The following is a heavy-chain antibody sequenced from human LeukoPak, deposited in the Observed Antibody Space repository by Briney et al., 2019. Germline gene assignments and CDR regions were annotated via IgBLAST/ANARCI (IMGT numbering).Heavy chain of an antibody. CDR3: ARDVGRYTYGYRPTEVYWYFDL. D-gene: IGHD5-18*01. V-gene: IGHV4-34*01. Sequence: SETLSLTCAVYGGSFSGYSWSWIRQPPGKGLEWIGEINHSGSPNYNPSLKSRVTISIDTSKNQFSLKLSCVIAADTAVYYCARDVGRYTYGYRPTEVYWYFDLWGRGTLVTVSS. J-gene: IGHJ2*01. CDR1: GGSFSGYS. CDR2: INHSGSP.